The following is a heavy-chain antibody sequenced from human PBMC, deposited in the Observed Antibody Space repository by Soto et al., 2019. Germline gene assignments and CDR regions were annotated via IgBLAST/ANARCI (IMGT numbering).Heavy chain of an antibody. D-gene: IGHD3-10*01. CDR2: TYYRSKWYN. Sequence: PSQTLSLTCAISGDSVSSNSAAWNWIRQSPSRGLEWLGRTYYRSKWYNDYAVSVKSRITINPDTSKNQFSLQLNSVTPEDTAVYYCARGRHVVWFGELLYSPHFDYWGQGTLVTVSS. CDR3: ARGRHVVWFGELLYSPHFDY. V-gene: IGHV6-1*01. CDR1: GDSVSSNSAA. J-gene: IGHJ4*02.